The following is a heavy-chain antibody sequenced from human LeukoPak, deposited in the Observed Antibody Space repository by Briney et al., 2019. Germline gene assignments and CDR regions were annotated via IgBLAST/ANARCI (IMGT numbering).Heavy chain of an antibody. J-gene: IGHJ4*02. CDR3: AMVATIWHFDY. CDR1: GFTFTSYG. Sequence: ASVKVSCKASGFTFTSYGISWVRQAPGQGLEWMGWISAYNGNTNYAQKLQGRVTMTTDTSTSTAYMELRSLRSDDTAVYYCAMVATIWHFDYWGQGTLVTVSS. CDR2: ISAYNGNT. D-gene: IGHD5-12*01. V-gene: IGHV1-18*01.